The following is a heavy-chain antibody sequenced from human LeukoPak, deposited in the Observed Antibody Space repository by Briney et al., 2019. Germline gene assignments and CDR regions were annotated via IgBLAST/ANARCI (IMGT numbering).Heavy chain of an antibody. CDR1: GFTFSSYG. D-gene: IGHD5-18*01. V-gene: IGHV3-30*18. CDR3: AKHTAMDTH. J-gene: IGHJ4*02. CDR2: ISYDGSNK. Sequence: PGGSLRPSCAASGFTFSSYGMHWVRQAPGKGLEWVAVISYDGSNKYYADSVKGRFTISRDNSKNTLYLQMNSLRAEDTAVYYCAKHTAMDTHWGQGTLVTVSS.